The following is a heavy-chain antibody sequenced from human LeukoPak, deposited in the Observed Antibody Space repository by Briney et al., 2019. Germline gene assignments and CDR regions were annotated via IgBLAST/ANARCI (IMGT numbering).Heavy chain of an antibody. CDR1: GFTFSGSA. Sequence: GGSLRLSCAASGFTFSGSAMHWVRQASGKGLEWVGRIRSKANSYATAYAASGIGRFTISRDDSKDTVYLLMNSLKTEDTAVYYCTRHPYYYGSGRGYYYGIDAWGKGTTVTVSS. D-gene: IGHD3-10*01. CDR2: IRSKANSYAT. CDR3: TRHPYYYGSGRGYYYGIDA. V-gene: IGHV3-73*01. J-gene: IGHJ6*04.